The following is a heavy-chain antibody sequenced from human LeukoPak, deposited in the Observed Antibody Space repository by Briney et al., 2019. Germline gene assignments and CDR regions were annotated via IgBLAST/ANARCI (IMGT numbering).Heavy chain of an antibody. D-gene: IGHD1/OR15-1a*01. CDR2: IYYNGST. CDR1: GGAISSYD. V-gene: IGHV4-59*01. CDR3: ARNRVPPRGAFDP. J-gene: IGHJ5*02. Sequence: SETLSLTCTVSGGAISSYDWSWIRQPPGKGLEWVGDIYYNGSTNYNPSLKSRVTISVDTSKNQFTLKPSSVTAADTAVYYCARNRVPPRGAFDPWGQGTLVTVSS.